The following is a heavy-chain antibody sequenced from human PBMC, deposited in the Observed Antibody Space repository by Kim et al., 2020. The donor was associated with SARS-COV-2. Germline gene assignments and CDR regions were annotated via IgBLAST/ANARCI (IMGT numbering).Heavy chain of an antibody. CDR3: ARQRRMQYYYYMDV. J-gene: IGHJ6*03. Sequence: PSLKSRVTMSVDTSKNQFSLKRSSVTAADTAVYYCARQRRMQYYYYMDVWGKGTTVTVSS. V-gene: IGHV4-59*08.